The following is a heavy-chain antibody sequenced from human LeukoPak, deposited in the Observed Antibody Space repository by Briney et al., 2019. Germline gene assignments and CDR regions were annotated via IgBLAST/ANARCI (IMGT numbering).Heavy chain of an antibody. Sequence: PSETLSLTCTVSGGSISSYYWSWLRQPPGKGLEWIGYIYYSGSTNYNPSLKSRVTISVDTSKNQFSLKLSSVTAADTAVYYCARESRYYDSETYYYYGMDVWGQGTTVTVSS. V-gene: IGHV4-59*01. CDR1: GGSISSYY. J-gene: IGHJ6*02. CDR2: IYYSGST. CDR3: ARESRYYDSETYYYYGMDV. D-gene: IGHD3-3*01.